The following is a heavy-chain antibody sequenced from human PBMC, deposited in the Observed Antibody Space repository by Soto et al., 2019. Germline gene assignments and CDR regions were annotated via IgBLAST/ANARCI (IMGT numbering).Heavy chain of an antibody. D-gene: IGHD2-2*01. J-gene: IGHJ6*03. Sequence: SETLSLTCAVDGGSIGGYYWSWIRQPPGKGLEWIGEINHSGSTNYNPSLKNRVTISVDTSKNQFSLKLSSVTAADTAVYYCARGKAVPAAGNYYIDVWGKGTTVTVSS. CDR2: INHSGST. V-gene: IGHV4-34*01. CDR1: GGSIGGYY. CDR3: ARGKAVPAAGNYYIDV.